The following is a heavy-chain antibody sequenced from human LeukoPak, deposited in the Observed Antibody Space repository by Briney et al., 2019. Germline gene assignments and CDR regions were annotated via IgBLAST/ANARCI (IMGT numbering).Heavy chain of an antibody. CDR3: VTWSGGGYEPLNF. Sequence: PGGSLRLSCAASGFTFSRHWMSWVRQTLEKGLEWVAHIGPDENEKYYVDFVKGRFTISRDNAKNFLILQMNSLRAEDTAVYFCVTWSGGGYEPLNFWGQGTLVTVSS. CDR2: IGPDENEK. D-gene: IGHD3-3*01. V-gene: IGHV3-7*01. J-gene: IGHJ4*02. CDR1: GFTFSRHW.